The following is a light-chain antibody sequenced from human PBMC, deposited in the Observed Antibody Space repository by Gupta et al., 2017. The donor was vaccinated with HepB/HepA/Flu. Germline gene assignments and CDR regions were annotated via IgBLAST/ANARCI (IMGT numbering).Light chain of an antibody. CDR2: GNS. V-gene: IGLV1-40*01. J-gene: IGLJ2*01. CDR1: SSNIGAGYD. Sequence: QSVLTQPPSASGAPGQRSTISCTGSSSNIGAGYDVHWYQLLPGTAPKLLIYGNSNRPSGVPDRFSGSKSGTSASLAITGLQAEDEADYYYQSYDSSLSGSGVFGGGTKLTVL. CDR3: QSYDSSLSGSGV.